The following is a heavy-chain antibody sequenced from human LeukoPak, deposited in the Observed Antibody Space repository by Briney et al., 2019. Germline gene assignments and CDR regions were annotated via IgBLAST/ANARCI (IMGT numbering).Heavy chain of an antibody. D-gene: IGHD4-17*01. J-gene: IGHJ2*01. CDR2: VSIGGSFI. Sequence: GCSLRLSCAASGFTFRSYGMNWVRQAPGKGLEGVSFVSIGGSFIYYADSVKGRLTISRDDAKNSLYLQMNSLTAEDTAEYYCARNKINTVTTGWYFDLWGRGTLVSVSS. V-gene: IGHV3-21*01. CDR1: GFTFRSYG. CDR3: ARNKINTVTTGWYFDL.